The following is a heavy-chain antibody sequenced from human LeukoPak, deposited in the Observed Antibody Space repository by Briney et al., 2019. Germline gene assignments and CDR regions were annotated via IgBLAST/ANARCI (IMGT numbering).Heavy chain of an antibody. Sequence: GASVKVSCKAYGYTFTSYVINWVRQAPGQGLEWMGWISAYNGNTNYAQKVQGRVTMTTDTSTNTAYMELRSLRSDDTAVYYCARDYGSGSYSVHYWGQGTLITVSS. CDR2: ISAYNGNT. CDR1: GYTFTSYV. J-gene: IGHJ4*02. D-gene: IGHD3-10*01. V-gene: IGHV1-18*01. CDR3: ARDYGSGSYSVHY.